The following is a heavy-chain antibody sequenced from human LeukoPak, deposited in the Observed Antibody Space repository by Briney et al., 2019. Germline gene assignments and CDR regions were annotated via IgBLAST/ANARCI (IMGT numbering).Heavy chain of an antibody. CDR2: ISSSSYI. Sequence: GGSLRLSCAASGFTFSSYSMNWVRQAPGKGLEWVSSISSSSYIYYADSVKGRFTISRDNAKNSLYLQMNSLRAEDTAVYYCARDKGDIVATILARRGFDYWGQGTLVTVSS. V-gene: IGHV3-21*01. J-gene: IGHJ4*02. D-gene: IGHD5-12*01. CDR3: ARDKGDIVATILARRGFDY. CDR1: GFTFSSYS.